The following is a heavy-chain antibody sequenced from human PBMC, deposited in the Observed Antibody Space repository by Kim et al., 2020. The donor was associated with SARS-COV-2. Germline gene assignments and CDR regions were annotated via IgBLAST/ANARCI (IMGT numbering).Heavy chain of an antibody. CDR2: IYTGGTT. CDR1: GFTVNSAH. CDR3: ARSGDYAFKD. J-gene: IGHJ4*02. Sequence: GGSLRLSCAASGFTVNSAHMSWFRQAPGKGLEWVSIIYTGGTTYYADSMKGRFTISRDNAGNTLYLQMNSLRVDDTAVYYCARSGDYAFKDWGRGTLVTV. V-gene: IGHV3-53*01. D-gene: IGHD4-17*01.